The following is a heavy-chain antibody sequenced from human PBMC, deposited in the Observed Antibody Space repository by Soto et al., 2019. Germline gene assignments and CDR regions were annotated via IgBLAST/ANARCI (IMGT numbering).Heavy chain of an antibody. J-gene: IGHJ6*02. V-gene: IGHV1-69*06. CDR2: IIPIFGTA. D-gene: IGHD3-10*01. CDR3: ARDTGALLWFGELSSRPYYYYGMDV. Sequence: QVQLVQSGAVVKKPGSLVKVSCKASGGTFSSYAIIWVRQATGQGLEWMGGIIPIFGTANYAQKFQGRVTITADKSTSTAYMELSSLGCEDTAMYHCARDTGALLWFGELSSRPYYYYGMDVWGQGTTVTVSS. CDR1: GGTFSSYA.